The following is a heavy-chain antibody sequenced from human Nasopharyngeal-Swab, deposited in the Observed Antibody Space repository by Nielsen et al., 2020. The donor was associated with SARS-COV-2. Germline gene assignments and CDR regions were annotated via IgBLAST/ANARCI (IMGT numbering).Heavy chain of an antibody. CDR1: GFTFSSYG. Sequence: GGSLRLSCAASGFTFSSYGMHWVRQAPGKGLEWVAVIWYDGSNKYYADSVKGRSTISRDNSKNTLYLQMNSLRAEDTAVYYCARDREEEYYDFWSGYYDYWGQGTLVTVSS. CDR3: ARDREEEYYDFWSGYYDY. D-gene: IGHD3-3*01. CDR2: IWYDGSNK. J-gene: IGHJ4*02. V-gene: IGHV3-33*01.